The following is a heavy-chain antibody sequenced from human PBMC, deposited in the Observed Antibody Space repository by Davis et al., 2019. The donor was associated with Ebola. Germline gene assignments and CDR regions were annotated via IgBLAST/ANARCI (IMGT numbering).Heavy chain of an antibody. CDR1: GYLFTTYW. Sequence: GGSLRLSCKGAGYLFTTYWIGWVRQMPGKGLEWMGSIYPGDSETRYSPSFQGHVTISADKSISTAYLQWSSLKASDTAMYYCASLRRTITGMDDAFDVWGQGTMVTVSS. J-gene: IGHJ3*01. V-gene: IGHV5-51*01. CDR3: ASLRRTITGMDDAFDV. D-gene: IGHD1-20*01. CDR2: IYPGDSET.